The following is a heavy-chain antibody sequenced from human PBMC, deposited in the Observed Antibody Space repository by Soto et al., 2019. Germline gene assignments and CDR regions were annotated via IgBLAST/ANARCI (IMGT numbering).Heavy chain of an antibody. CDR2: VHGGDST. Sequence: VQLVESGGGLIQPGGSLRLSCAASGFTVSNNHMTWVRQAAGKGLELVSFVHGGDSTSYADSVKGRFTISRDNSKNTLYLQMYSLRAEDTAIYYGAGRLTTAASLDYWGRGTLVTVSS. D-gene: IGHD3-16*01. V-gene: IGHV3-53*01. J-gene: IGHJ4*02. CDR1: GFTVSNNH. CDR3: AGRLTTAASLDY.